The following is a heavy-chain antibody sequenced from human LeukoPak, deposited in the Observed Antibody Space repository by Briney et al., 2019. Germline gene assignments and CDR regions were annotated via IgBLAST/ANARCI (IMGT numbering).Heavy chain of an antibody. CDR3: ATDRHCTNDWVFDY. CDR2: IYYNGYT. V-gene: IGHV4-59*01. J-gene: IGHJ4*02. Sequence: SETLSLTCTVSGGSIGTYYWSWIRQPPGKGLEWIGYIYYNGYTDYNPSLKSRVTISLHTSKNQFSLKLSSVTATDTAVYYCATDRHCTNDWVFDYWGQGTLVTVSS. CDR1: GGSIGTYY. D-gene: IGHD3-16*01.